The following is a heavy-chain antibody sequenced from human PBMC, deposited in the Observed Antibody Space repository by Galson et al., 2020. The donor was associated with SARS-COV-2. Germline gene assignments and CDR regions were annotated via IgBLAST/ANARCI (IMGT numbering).Heavy chain of an antibody. J-gene: IGHJ6*02. Sequence: SLKISCAASGFTFDDYAMHWVRQAPGTGLEWVSGISWNSGSIGYADSVKGRFTISRDNAKNSLYLQMNSLRAEDTALYYCAKDKALGYSYGYDYYYYGMDVWGQGTTVTVSS. V-gene: IGHV3-9*01. CDR1: GFTFDDYA. CDR3: AKDKALGYSYGYDYYYYGMDV. D-gene: IGHD5-18*01. CDR2: ISWNSGSI.